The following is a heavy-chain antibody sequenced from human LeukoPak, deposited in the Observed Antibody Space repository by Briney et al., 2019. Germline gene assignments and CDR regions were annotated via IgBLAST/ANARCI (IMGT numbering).Heavy chain of an antibody. CDR2: ISVYNGNT. J-gene: IGHJ6*02. V-gene: IGHV1-18*01. Sequence: ASVTVSFKASGYSFASYGINWVRQAPGQGLEWMGWISVYNGNTNYAQKFQGRVTMTTDTSTSTAYMELRSLRSDDTAVYYCARDPTMINGMDVWGQGTTVTVSS. CDR3: ARDPTMINGMDV. CDR1: GYSFASYG. D-gene: IGHD3-22*01.